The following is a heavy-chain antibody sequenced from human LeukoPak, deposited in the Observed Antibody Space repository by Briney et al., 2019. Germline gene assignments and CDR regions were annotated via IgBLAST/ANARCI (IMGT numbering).Heavy chain of an antibody. CDR1: DGSISNYY. V-gene: IGHV4-59*01. CDR3: ARDLLGWELHYFDY. J-gene: IGHJ4*02. Sequence: SETLSLTCTVSDGSISNYYWTWIRQPPGKGLEWIGNIYYSGSINYNPSLTSRVTILSDTSKNQFSLKLSSVTAADTAVYYCARDLLGWELHYFDYWGQGTLVTVSS. CDR2: IYYSGSI. D-gene: IGHD1-26*01.